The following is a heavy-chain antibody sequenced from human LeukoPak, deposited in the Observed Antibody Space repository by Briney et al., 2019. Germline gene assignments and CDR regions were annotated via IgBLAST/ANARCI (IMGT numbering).Heavy chain of an antibody. J-gene: IGHJ4*02. D-gene: IGHD5-18*01. CDR2: MNPNSGNT. CDR1: GYTFTSYD. CDR3: ASLTRIQLWVGYFDY. Sequence: GASVKVSCKASGYTFTSYDINWVRQATGQGLEWMGWMNPNSGNTGYAQKFQGRVTITADKSTSTAYMELSSLRSEDTAVYYCASLTRIQLWVGYFDYWGQGTLVTVSS. V-gene: IGHV1-8*01.